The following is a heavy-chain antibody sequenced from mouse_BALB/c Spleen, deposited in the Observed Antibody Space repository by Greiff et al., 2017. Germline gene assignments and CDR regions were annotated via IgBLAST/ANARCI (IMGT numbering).Heavy chain of an antibody. CDR3: ASPITTVVAKGAWFAY. CDR2: IFPGDGST. J-gene: IGHJ3*01. Sequence: QVQLQQSGAELVKPGASVKLSCKASGYTFTSYDINCVRQRPEQGLEWIGWIFPGDGSTKYNEKFKGKATLTTDKSSSTAYMQLSRLTSEDSAVYFCASPITTVVAKGAWFAYWGQGTLVTVSA. CDR1: GYTFTSYD. V-gene: IGHV1-85*01. D-gene: IGHD1-1*01.